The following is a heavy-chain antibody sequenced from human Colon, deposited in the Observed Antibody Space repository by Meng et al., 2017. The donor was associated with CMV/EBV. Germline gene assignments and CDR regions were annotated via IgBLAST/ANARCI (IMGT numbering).Heavy chain of an antibody. CDR2: ISGSGGST. D-gene: IGHD6-6*01. CDR1: GFNFRTFA. Sequence: GESLKISCAASGFNFRTFAMGWVRQAPGKGLEWVSAISGSGGSTYYADSVKRRFTISRDNSKNTLYLQMSSLRAEDTAVYYWAKAHHSTTSEDVWGQGTTVTVSS. V-gene: IGHV3-23*01. CDR3: AKAHHSTTSEDV. J-gene: IGHJ6*02.